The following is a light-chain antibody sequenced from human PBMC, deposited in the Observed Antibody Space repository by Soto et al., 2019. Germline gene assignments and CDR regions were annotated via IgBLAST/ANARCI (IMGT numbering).Light chain of an antibody. CDR1: QSISSW. V-gene: IGKV1-5*03. J-gene: IGKJ1*01. CDR3: QQYNSYPWT. CDR2: KAS. Sequence: DIQMTQSPSTLSASVGDRVTITCRASQSISSWLAWYQQKPGKAPKLLIYKASSLERGVPSRFSGSGSGTEFTLTISSLQPDDFATYYCQQYNSYPWTFGQGTNLEIK.